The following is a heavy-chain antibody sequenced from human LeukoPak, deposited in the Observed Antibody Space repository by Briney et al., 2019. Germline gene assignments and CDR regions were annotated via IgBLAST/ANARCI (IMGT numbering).Heavy chain of an antibody. D-gene: IGHD3-16*01. CDR3: ARATDDEFYLYYGMDV. J-gene: IGHJ6*02. CDR1: GGSFSGYY. V-gene: IGHV4-34*01. CDR2: ISQSGST. Sequence: SETLSLTCAVYGGSFSGYYWGWIRQPPGRGLEWIGEISQSGSTNYNPSLKSRITMSVDTSKNQFSLQLRSMTAADTAVYFCARATDDEFYLYYGMDVWGQGTTVTVSS.